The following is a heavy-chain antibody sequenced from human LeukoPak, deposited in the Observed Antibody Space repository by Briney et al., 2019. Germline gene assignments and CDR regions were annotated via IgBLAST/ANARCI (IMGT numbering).Heavy chain of an antibody. CDR1: GYTFTGYY. V-gene: IGHV1-2*02. CDR2: INPNSGGT. CDR3: ATDHCSSTSCYPDY. J-gene: IGHJ4*02. D-gene: IGHD2-2*01. Sequence: ASVKVSCKASGYTFTGYYMHWVRQAPGQGLEWIGWINPNSGGTNYAQKFQGRVTMTRDTSISTAYMELSRLRSDDTAVYYCATDHCSSTSCYPDYWGQGTLVTVSS.